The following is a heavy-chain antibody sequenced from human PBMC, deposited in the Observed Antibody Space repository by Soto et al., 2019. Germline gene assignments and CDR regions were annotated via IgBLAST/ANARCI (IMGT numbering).Heavy chain of an antibody. D-gene: IGHD3-9*01. V-gene: IGHV4-31*03. J-gene: IGHJ4*02. Sequence: SETLSLTCTVSGGSISSSGYYWSWIRQHPGKGLEWIGYIYYSGSTYYNPSLKSRVTISVDTSKNQFSLELSSVTAADTAVYYCARVLTGSQPYFDYWGQGTLVTVSS. CDR2: IYYSGST. CDR3: ARVLTGSQPYFDY. CDR1: GGSISSSGYY.